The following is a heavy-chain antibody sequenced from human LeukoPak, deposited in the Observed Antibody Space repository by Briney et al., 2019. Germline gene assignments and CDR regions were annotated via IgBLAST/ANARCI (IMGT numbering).Heavy chain of an antibody. CDR3: ARVGGYSYGYSNFYMDV. J-gene: IGHJ6*03. Sequence: GGSLRLSCAASGFTFSSYEMNWVRQAPGKGLEWLSYISSSGSTKYYADSVRGRFTISRDNAKNSLYLQMNNLRAEDTAVYYCARVGGYSYGYSNFYMDVWGKGTTVTISS. V-gene: IGHV3-48*03. CDR2: ISSSGSTK. CDR1: GFTFSSYE. D-gene: IGHD5-18*01.